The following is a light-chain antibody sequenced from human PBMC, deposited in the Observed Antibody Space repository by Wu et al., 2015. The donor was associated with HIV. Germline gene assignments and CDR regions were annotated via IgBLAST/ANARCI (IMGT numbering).Light chain of an antibody. Sequence: DIHLTQSPSTLSASIGDRVTITCRASQSISSWLAWYHQKPGKAPKLLIYQASSLEKEVPPRFSGSGSETDFTLTISCLQPDDFATYYCQQYKTYSPTFGGGTKVEIK. CDR1: QSISSW. CDR3: QQYKTYSPT. CDR2: QAS. J-gene: IGKJ4*01. V-gene: IGKV1-5*03.